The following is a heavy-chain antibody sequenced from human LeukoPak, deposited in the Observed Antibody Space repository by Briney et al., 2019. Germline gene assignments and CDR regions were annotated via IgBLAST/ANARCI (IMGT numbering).Heavy chain of an antibody. CDR3: ARERRGDSSPDY. V-gene: IGHV1-8*01. CDR2: MNPNSGNT. D-gene: IGHD3-22*01. Sequence: ASVKVSCKVSGYTLTELSMHWVRQAPGKGLEWMGWMNPNSGNTGYAQKFQGRVTMTRNTSISTAYMELSSLRSEDTAVYYCARERRGDSSPDYWGQGTLVTVSS. CDR1: GYTLTELS. J-gene: IGHJ4*02.